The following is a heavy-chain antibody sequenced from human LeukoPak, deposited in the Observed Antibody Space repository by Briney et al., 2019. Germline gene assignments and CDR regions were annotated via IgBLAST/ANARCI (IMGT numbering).Heavy chain of an antibody. CDR1: GFSLSDYY. CDR3: ARKVAFDI. J-gene: IGHJ3*02. CDR2: IDSYGTTI. V-gene: IGHV3-11*01. Sequence: GGSLRLSCAASGFSLSDYYMSWIRQAPGKGLEWVAYIDSYGTTIYYADSVKGRFTISRDSTKNSLYLQMNSLRAEDTAMYYCARKVAFDIWGQGTMVTVSS.